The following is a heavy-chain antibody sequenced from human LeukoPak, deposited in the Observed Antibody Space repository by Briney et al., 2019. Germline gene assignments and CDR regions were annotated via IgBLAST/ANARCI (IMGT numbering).Heavy chain of an antibody. J-gene: IGHJ6*04. V-gene: IGHV3-33*01. CDR2: IWYDGGNK. CDR1: GFTFSSYG. D-gene: IGHD6-25*01. CDR3: AGAGDSSGALDV. Sequence: PGGSLRLSCAASGFTFSSYGMHWVRQAPGNGLEWVAVIWYDGGNKYYIDSVKGRFTISRDNSKNTLYLQMNSLRAEDTAVYYCAGAGDSSGALDVWGKGTTVTVSS.